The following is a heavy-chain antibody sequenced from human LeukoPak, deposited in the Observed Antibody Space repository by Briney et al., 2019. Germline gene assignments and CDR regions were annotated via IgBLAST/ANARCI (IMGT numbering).Heavy chain of an antibody. CDR3: ARTAEYSSSWFDP. Sequence: GGSVTVSFKSSVYSFTAYCMHWVRQAPGQGPEWMGWIKPNSGGTKYAQKFQGRVTMTSDTSISTVYMELRSLRSDDTAVYYCARTAEYSSSWFDPWGQGTLVTVSS. CDR2: IKPNSGGT. J-gene: IGHJ5*02. V-gene: IGHV1-2*02. D-gene: IGHD6-19*01. CDR1: VYSFTAYC.